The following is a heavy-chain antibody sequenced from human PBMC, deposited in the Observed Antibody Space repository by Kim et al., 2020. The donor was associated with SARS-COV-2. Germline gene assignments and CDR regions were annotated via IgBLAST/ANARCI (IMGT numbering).Heavy chain of an antibody. CDR3: ARARRGATDY. Sequence: SETLSLTCAVYGGSFSGYYWSWIRQPPGKGLEWIGEINHSGSTNYNPSLKSRVTISVDTSKNQFSLKLSSVTAADTAVYYCARARRGATDYWGQGTLVTVSS. J-gene: IGHJ4*02. D-gene: IGHD1-26*01. CDR2: INHSGST. V-gene: IGHV4-34*01. CDR1: GGSFSGYY.